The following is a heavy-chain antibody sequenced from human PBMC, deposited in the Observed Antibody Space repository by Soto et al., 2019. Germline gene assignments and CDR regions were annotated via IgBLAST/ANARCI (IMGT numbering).Heavy chain of an antibody. CDR2: ISSSSSYI. J-gene: IGHJ6*03. CDR1: GFTFSSYS. V-gene: IGHV3-21*01. CDR3: ARDTAAADLYYYYYMDV. Sequence: GGSLRLSCAASGFTFSSYSMNWVRQAPGKGLEWVSSISSSSSYIYYADSVKGRFTISRDNAKNSLYLQMNSLRAEDTAVYYCARDTAAADLYYYYYMDVWGKGTTVTVSS. D-gene: IGHD6-13*01.